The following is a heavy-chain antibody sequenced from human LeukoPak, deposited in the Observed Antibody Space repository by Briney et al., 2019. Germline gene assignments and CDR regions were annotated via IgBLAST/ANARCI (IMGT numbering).Heavy chain of an antibody. CDR2: ISGSGGST. D-gene: IGHD3-16*01. CDR3: AKDQEEGGAFDI. CDR1: GFTFSSYA. J-gene: IGHJ3*02. V-gene: IGHV3-23*01. Sequence: GGSLRLSYAASGFTFSSYAMSWVRQAPGKGLEWVSAISGSGGSTYYADSVKGRFTISRDNSKNTLYLQMNSLRAEDTAVYYCAKDQEEGGAFDIWGQGTMVTVSS.